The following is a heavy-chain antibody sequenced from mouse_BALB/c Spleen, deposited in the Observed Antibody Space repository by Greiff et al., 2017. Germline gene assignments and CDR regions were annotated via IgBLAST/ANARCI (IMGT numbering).Heavy chain of an antibody. Sequence: EVKVEESGGGLVQPGGSMKLSCVASGFTFSNYWMNWVRQSPEKGLEWVAEIRLKSNNYATHYAESVKGRFTISRDDSKSSVYLQMNNLRAEDTGIYYCARWTCYYAMDYWGQGTSVTVSS. J-gene: IGHJ4*01. V-gene: IGHV6-6*02. CDR3: ARWTCYYAMDY. CDR2: IRLKSNNYAT. CDR1: GFTFSNYW.